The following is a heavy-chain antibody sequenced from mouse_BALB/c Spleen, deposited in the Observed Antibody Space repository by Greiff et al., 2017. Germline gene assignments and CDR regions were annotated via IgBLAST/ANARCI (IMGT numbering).Heavy chain of an antibody. J-gene: IGHJ4*01. Sequence: EVNLVESGGGLVKPGGSLKLSCAASGFTFSSYAMSWVRQSPEKRLEWVAEISSGGSYTYYPDTVTGRFTISRDNAKNTLYLEMSSLRSEDTAMYYCARHYGSSYVAMDYWGQGTSVTVSS. D-gene: IGHD1-1*01. V-gene: IGHV5-9-4*01. CDR1: GFTFSSYA. CDR3: ARHYGSSYVAMDY. CDR2: ISSGGSYT.